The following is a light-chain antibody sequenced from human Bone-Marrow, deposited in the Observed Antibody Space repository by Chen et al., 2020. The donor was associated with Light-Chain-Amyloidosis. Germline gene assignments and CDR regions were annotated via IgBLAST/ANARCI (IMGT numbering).Light chain of an antibody. V-gene: IGLV6-57*01. CDR2: EDN. J-gene: IGLJ1*01. Sequence: FMLTQPHSVSESPGKTVTISCTRSNGGIASNYVQWYQQRPGSSPVIVIYEDNQSPSGVPDRFSASTDSSSASLTISGLATEDEADYYCQSYDSSNGNYVFGTGTKVTVL. CDR3: QSYDSSNGNYV. CDR1: NGGIASNY.